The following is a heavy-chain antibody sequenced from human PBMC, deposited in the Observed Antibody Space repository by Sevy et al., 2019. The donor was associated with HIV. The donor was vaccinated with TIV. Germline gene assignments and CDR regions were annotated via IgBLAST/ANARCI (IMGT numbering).Heavy chain of an antibody. D-gene: IGHD3-22*01. V-gene: IGHV5-51*01. Sequence: GESLKISCKGSGYSFTSHWIGWVRHMPGKGLEWMGSIYPDDSDTRYSPSFQGQVTFSADKSISTAYLKWSSLKASDTAMYYCATSRSWYFDSSGYYIYWGQGTLVTVSS. CDR3: ATSRSWYFDSSGYYIY. CDR2: IYPDDSDT. J-gene: IGHJ4*02. CDR1: GYSFTSHW.